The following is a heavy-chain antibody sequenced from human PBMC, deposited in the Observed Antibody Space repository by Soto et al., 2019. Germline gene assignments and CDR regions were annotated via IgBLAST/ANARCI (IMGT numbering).Heavy chain of an antibody. Sequence: SQTLSLTCAISGDSVSSNSATWDWIRQSPSRGLEWLGRTYYRSKWSNDYAVSVKGRITINPDTSNNQFSLHLNSVPPTVQRHLDWVCGHWGQGTPVTVSS. CDR2: TYYRSKWSN. CDR1: GDSVSSNSAT. V-gene: IGHV6-1*01. J-gene: IGHJ4*02. D-gene: IGHD3-9*01. CDR3: VCGH.